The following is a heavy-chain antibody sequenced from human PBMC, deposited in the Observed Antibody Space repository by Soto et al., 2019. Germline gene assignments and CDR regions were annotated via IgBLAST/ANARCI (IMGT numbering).Heavy chain of an antibody. D-gene: IGHD6-13*01. CDR3: ARIPHGAAAGTFYFDY. Sequence: ASVKVSCKASGGTFSSYAISWVRQAPGQGLEWMGGIIPIFGTANYAQKFQGRVTITADESTSTAYMELSSLRSEDTAVYYCARIPHGAAAGTFYFDYWGQGTLVTVSS. V-gene: IGHV1-69*13. J-gene: IGHJ4*02. CDR2: IIPIFGTA. CDR1: GGTFSSYA.